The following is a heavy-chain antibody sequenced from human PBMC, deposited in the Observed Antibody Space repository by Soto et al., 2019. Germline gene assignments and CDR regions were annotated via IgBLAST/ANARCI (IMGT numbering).Heavy chain of an antibody. D-gene: IGHD2-2*02. CDR3: AIDDCNSTSCYILDY. Sequence: QVQLVESGAGVVQPGRSLRLSCAASGFTFSSYGMHWVRQAPGKRLEWGAVISYDGRNKYYADSVKGRFTISRDNSKNTLYLYMNSLSAADTAVYYCAIDDCNSTSCYILDYWGHGSLVIVST. V-gene: IGHV3-30*03. CDR1: GFTFSSYG. J-gene: IGHJ4*01. CDR2: ISYDGRNK.